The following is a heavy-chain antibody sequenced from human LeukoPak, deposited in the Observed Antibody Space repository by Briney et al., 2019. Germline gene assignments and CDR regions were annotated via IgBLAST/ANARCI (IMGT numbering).Heavy chain of an antibody. CDR2: MNPNSGNT. D-gene: IGHD2-2*01. V-gene: IGHV1-8*01. CDR3: ARGHVSTPENDYYYGMDV. J-gene: IGHJ6*02. CDR1: GYTFTSYD. Sequence: ASVKVSCKASGYTFTSYDINWVRQATGQGLEWMGWMNPNSGNTGYAQKFQGRVTITRNTSIRTAYMELSSLRSEDTAVYYCARGHVSTPENDYYYGMDVWGQGTTVTVSS.